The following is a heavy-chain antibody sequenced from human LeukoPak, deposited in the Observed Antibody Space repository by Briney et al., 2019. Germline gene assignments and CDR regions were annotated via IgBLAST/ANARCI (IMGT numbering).Heavy chain of an antibody. J-gene: IGHJ1*01. CDR3: AGDRSGTTEY. CDR1: GGSFSGYY. V-gene: IGHV4-34*01. D-gene: IGHD2/OR15-2a*01. CDR2: INHSGST. Sequence: SETLSLTCAVYGGSFSGYYWSWIRQPPGKGLEWIGEINHSGSTNYNPSLKSRVTISVDTSKNQFSLKLSSVTAADTAVYYCAGDRSGTTEYWGQGTLVTVSS.